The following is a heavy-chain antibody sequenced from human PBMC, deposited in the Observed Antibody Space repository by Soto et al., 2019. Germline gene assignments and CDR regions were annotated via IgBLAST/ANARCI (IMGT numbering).Heavy chain of an antibody. CDR1: GGTFSSYA. CDR3: AREVAVAGDYWYFDL. Sequence: QVQLVQSGAEVKKPGSSVKVSCKASGGTFSSYAISWVRQAPGQGLEWMGGIIPIFGTANYAQKFQGRFTITADESTRKAYMELSSMRSEDTSVYYCAREVAVAGDYWYFDLWGRGTLDTVSS. V-gene: IGHV1-69*01. CDR2: IIPIFGTA. D-gene: IGHD6-19*01. J-gene: IGHJ2*01.